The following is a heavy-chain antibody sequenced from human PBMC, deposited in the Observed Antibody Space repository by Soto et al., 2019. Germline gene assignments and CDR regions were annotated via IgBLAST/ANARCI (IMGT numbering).Heavy chain of an antibody. J-gene: IGHJ5*02. Sequence: GGSLRLSCAASGFTFSSYSMNWVRQAPGKGLEWVSSISSSSRYIYYADSVNGRFTISRDHAKTSLYLQMNSLRAEDTAVYYCARDSIHSDYIWGTANWFDPWGQGTLVIVSS. CDR2: ISSSSRYI. D-gene: IGHD3-16*01. CDR1: GFTFSSYS. V-gene: IGHV3-21*01. CDR3: ARDSIHSDYIWGTANWFDP.